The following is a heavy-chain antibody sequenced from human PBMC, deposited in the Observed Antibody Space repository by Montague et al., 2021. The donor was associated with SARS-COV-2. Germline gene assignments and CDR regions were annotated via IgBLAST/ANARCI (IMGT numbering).Heavy chain of an antibody. J-gene: IGHJ4*02. CDR2: IYKGDTT. Sequence: SETLSLTCTVSGGSIRSTTFYWCWSRQSPGKVLEWIGYIYKGDTTYYNPSLKSRVAISLDTPNNQFSLKITSLIVADTAIYYCVTPGKTAVAGQFDYWGQGTLVTVSS. CDR3: VTPGKTAVAGQFDY. D-gene: IGHD6-19*01. CDR1: GGSIRSTTFY. V-gene: IGHV4-39*07.